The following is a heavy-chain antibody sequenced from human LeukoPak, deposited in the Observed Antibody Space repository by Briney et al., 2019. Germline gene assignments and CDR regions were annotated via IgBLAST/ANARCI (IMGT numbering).Heavy chain of an antibody. CDR2: ISSSSSTI. J-gene: IGHJ3*02. Sequence: QPGGSLRLPCAASGFTFSSYSMNWLRQAPGKGLEWVSYISSSSSTIYYADSVKGRFTISRDNAKNSLYLQMNSLRDEDTAVYYCARSSIGRRLDAFDIWGQGTMVTVSS. CDR1: GFTFSSYS. CDR3: ARSSIGRRLDAFDI. V-gene: IGHV3-48*02. D-gene: IGHD3-10*01.